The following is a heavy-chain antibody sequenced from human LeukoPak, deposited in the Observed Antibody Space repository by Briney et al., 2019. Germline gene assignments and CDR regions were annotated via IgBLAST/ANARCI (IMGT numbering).Heavy chain of an antibody. D-gene: IGHD3-10*01. J-gene: IGHJ2*01. V-gene: IGHV3-23*01. CDR3: AKASSGRPPRNYWYFDL. Sequence: PGGSLRLSCAASGFTFSSYSMNWVRQAPGKGLEWVSAISGSGGSTYYADSVKGRFTISRDNSKNTLYLQMNSLRAEDTAVYYCAKASSGRPPRNYWYFDLWGRGTLVTVSS. CDR2: ISGSGGST. CDR1: GFTFSSYS.